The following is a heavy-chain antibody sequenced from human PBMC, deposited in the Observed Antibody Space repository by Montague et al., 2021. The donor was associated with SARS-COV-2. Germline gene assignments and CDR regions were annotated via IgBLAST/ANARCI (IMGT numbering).Heavy chain of an antibody. V-gene: IGHV3-23*01. CDR3: AKGYYYDTSGYLHPFDY. J-gene: IGHJ4*02. CDR2: ITSSGGST. D-gene: IGHD3-22*01. Sequence: SLRLSCSASGFTFRSYGMSWVRQAPGKGLEWVSGITSSGGSTYYADSVKGRFTISRDNSKNTLYLQMNSLRAEDTAVYYCAKGYYYDTSGYLHPFDYWGQGTLVTVSS. CDR1: GFTFRSYG.